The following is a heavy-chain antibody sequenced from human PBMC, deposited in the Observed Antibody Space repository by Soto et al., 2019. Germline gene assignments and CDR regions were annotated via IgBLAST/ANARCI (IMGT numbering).Heavy chain of an antibody. D-gene: IGHD1-26*01. V-gene: IGHV1-18*01. CDR3: ARDGATDPWEWFDP. CDR1: GYTFTSYG. CDR2: ISAYNGNT. J-gene: IGHJ5*02. Sequence: ASVKVSCXASGYTFTSYGISWVRQAPGQGLEWMGWISAYNGNTNYAQKLQGRVTMTTDTSTSTAYMELRSLRSDDTAVYYCARDGATDPWEWFDPWGQGTLVTVSS.